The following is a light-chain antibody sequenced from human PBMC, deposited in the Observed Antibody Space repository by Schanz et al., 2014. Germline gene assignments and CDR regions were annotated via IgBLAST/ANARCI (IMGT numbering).Light chain of an antibody. CDR3: SSYTSSSTPV. Sequence: QSALTQPPSVSGSPGQSVTISCTGTSSDVGGYNRVSWYQQPPGTAPKLMIYDVTNRPSGVPDRFSGSKSGNTASLTVSGLQAEDEADYYCSSYTSSSTPVFGGGTKLTVL. CDR2: DVT. V-gene: IGLV2-18*02. CDR1: SSDVGGYNR. J-gene: IGLJ3*02.